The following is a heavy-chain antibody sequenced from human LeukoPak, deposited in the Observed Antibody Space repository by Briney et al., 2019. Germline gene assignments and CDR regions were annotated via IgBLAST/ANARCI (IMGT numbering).Heavy chain of an antibody. CDR1: DGSISPYY. V-gene: IGHV4-59*08. D-gene: IGHD6-13*01. CDR2: IYYSGYT. CDR3: ARLLGPDYSCRLPLNGTDV. J-gene: IGHJ6*02. Sequence: SETLSLTCTVFDGSISPYYWSWVRQPRGKGPEWIGYIYYSGYTNYNPSLKSRVTMSVDTSKNQFSLKLSSVAAADTAVYYCARLLGPDYSCRLPLNGTDVWGQGPRSPSP.